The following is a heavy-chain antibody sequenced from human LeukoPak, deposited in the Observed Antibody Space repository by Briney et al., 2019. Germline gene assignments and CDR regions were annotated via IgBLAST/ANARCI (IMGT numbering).Heavy chain of an antibody. CDR3: ARDTNYDSSGDAIFDY. D-gene: IGHD3-22*01. CDR2: IYHSGST. V-gene: IGHV4-38-2*02. Sequence: SETLSLTCAVSGYSISSGYFWGWIRQPPGKGLEWIGTIYHSGSTYYNPSLKSRVTISVDTSKNRFSLMLSSVTAADTAVYYCARDTNYDSSGDAIFDYWGQGTLVTVSS. CDR1: GYSISSGYF. J-gene: IGHJ4*02.